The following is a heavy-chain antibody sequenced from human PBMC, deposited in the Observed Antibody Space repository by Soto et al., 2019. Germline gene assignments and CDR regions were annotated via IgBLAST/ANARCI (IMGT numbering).Heavy chain of an antibody. CDR3: AHERSCCGSRGV. CDR1: GFSLSNGGEG. J-gene: IGHJ4*02. Sequence: QITLKESGPTLVKPTQTLTLTCTFSGFSLSNGGEGVGWIRQPPGKALEWLALIYWNDDKRYNPSLKSRLTTXKXXSKTQVGHTKTNMYPVDTATYHWAHERSCCGSRGVWGQGTLGTVSS. CDR2: IYWNDDK. V-gene: IGHV2-5*01. D-gene: IGHD3-3*01.